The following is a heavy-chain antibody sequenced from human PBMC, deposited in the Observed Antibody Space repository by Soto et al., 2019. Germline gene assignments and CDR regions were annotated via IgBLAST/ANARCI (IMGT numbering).Heavy chain of an antibody. CDR3: ARPVPAAGYYYGMDV. CDR2: IIPIFGTA. D-gene: IGHD2-2*01. J-gene: IGHJ6*02. CDR1: GGTFSSYA. Sequence: QVQLVQSGAEVKKPGSSVKVSCKASGGTFSSYAISWVRQAPGQGLEWMGGIIPIFGTANYAQKFQGRVTXNXXXSXCTAYMGLSSLRSEDTPVYYCARPVPAAGYYYGMDVWGQGTTVTVSS. V-gene: IGHV1-69*05.